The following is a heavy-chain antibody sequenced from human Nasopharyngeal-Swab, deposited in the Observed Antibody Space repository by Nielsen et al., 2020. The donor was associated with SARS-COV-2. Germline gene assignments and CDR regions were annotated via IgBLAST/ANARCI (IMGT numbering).Heavy chain of an antibody. CDR1: GFTFSSYS. J-gene: IGHJ3*02. V-gene: IGHV3-48*01. CDR2: ISSSSGTI. D-gene: IGHD3-22*01. CDR3: ARGGSYEYDAFDI. Sequence: GESLKISCAASGFTFSSYSMNWVRQAPGKGLEWVSYISSSSGTIFYADSVKGRFTISRDNSKNTLYLQMNSLRAEDTAVYYCARGGSYEYDAFDIWGQGTMVTVSS.